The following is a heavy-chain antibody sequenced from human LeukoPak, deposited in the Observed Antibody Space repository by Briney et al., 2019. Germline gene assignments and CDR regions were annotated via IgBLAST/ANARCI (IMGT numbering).Heavy chain of an antibody. V-gene: IGHV4-59*08. CDR2: IHYSGST. D-gene: IGHD2-21*02. J-gene: IGHJ4*02. Sequence: SETLSLTCTVSGGSISSYYWSWIRQPPGKGLEWIGYIHYSGSTTYNPSLKSRVTISVDTSKNQFSLKLRSVMAADTAVYYCARAYCVGDCTVLHIYFDNWGQGTLVTVSS. CDR3: ARAYCVGDCTVLHIYFDN. CDR1: GGSISSYY.